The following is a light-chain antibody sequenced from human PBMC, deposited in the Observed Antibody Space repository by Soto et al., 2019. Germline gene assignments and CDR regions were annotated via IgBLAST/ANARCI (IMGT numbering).Light chain of an antibody. CDR2: EVS. CDR1: SSDVGGYNY. J-gene: IGLJ3*02. CDR3: SSYAGSNNLWV. Sequence: SVLTQPPSASGSPGQSVTISCTGTSSDVGGYNYVSWYQQHPGKAPKLMIYEVSKRPSGVPDRFSGSKSGNTASLTVSGLQAEDEADYYCSSYAGSNNLWVFGGGTKLTVL. V-gene: IGLV2-8*01.